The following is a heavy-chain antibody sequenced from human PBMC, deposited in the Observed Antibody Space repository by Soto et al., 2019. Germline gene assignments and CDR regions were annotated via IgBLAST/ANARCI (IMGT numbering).Heavy chain of an antibody. Sequence: GGSLRLSCAASGFTFSSYWMHWVRQAPGKGLVWVSRINSDGSSTSYADSVKGRFTISRDNAKNTLYLQMNSLRAEDTAVYYCARSGAQLLFGRPSGIDYWGQGTLVTVS. CDR1: GFTFSSYW. D-gene: IGHD2-2*01. CDR3: ARSGAQLLFGRPSGIDY. V-gene: IGHV3-74*01. J-gene: IGHJ4*02. CDR2: INSDGSST.